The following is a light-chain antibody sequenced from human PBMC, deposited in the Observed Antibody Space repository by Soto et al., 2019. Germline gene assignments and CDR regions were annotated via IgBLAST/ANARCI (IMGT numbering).Light chain of an antibody. Sequence: QSVLTQPASVSGSPGQSITISCTGTSSDVGGYNLVSWYQQHPGKAPKLMIYEVSNRPSGVSNRLSGSKSGNTASLTISGLQAEDEADYYCSSYTSSSNYVFGTGTKVTVL. CDR1: SSDVGGYNL. CDR3: SSYTSSSNYV. V-gene: IGLV2-14*01. J-gene: IGLJ1*01. CDR2: EVS.